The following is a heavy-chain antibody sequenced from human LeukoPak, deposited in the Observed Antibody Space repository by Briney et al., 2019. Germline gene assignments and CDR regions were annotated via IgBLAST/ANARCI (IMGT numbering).Heavy chain of an antibody. CDR1: GFTFSSYA. J-gene: IGHJ4*02. Sequence: GGSLRLSCAASGFTFSSYAMHWVRQAPGKGLGWVAVISYDGSNKYYADSVKGRFTISRDNSKNTLYLQMNSLRAEDTAVYYCARVPSPTGVDYWGQGTLVTVSS. CDR3: ARVPSPTGVDY. V-gene: IGHV3-30-3*01. CDR2: ISYDGSNK. D-gene: IGHD4-17*01.